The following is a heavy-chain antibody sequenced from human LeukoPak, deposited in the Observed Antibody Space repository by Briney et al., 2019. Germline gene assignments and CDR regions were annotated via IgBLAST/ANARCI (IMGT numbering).Heavy chain of an antibody. CDR1: GFTFSSNY. J-gene: IGHJ4*02. Sequence: PGGSLRLSCAASGFTFSSNYMSWVRQAPGKGLEWGSVIYSGGSTYYTDSVKGRFTISRDNYKNTRYLQMNSLRAEDTAVYYCARQSVGIRYFDYWGQGTLVIVSS. CDR2: IYSGGST. D-gene: IGHD7-27*01. CDR3: ARQSVGIRYFDY. V-gene: IGHV3-66*04.